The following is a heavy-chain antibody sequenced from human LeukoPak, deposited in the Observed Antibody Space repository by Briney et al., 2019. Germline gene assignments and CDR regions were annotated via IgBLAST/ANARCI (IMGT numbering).Heavy chain of an antibody. D-gene: IGHD3-22*01. CDR3: ARVHDSSGYGSSAFDI. V-gene: IGHV4-4*07. Sequence: SETLSLTCTVSGVSISSYYWSWIRHPAGKGLEWIGRIYTSGSTNYNPSLKSRVTMSVDTSKNQFSLKLSSVTAADTAVYYCARVHDSSGYGSSAFDIWGQGTMVTVSS. J-gene: IGHJ3*02. CDR1: GVSISSYY. CDR2: IYTSGST.